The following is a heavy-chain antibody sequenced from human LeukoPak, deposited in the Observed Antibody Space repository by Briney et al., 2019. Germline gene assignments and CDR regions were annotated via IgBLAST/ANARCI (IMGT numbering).Heavy chain of an antibody. V-gene: IGHV4-31*03. CDR2: IYYSGST. Sequence: SETLSLTCTVSGGSISSGGYYWSWIRQHPGKGLEWIGYIYYSGSTYYNPSLKSRVTISVDTSKNQFSLKLSSVTAADTAVYYCARGDSLRLASSYYFDYWGQGTLVTVSS. D-gene: IGHD3-3*01. CDR1: GGSISSGGYY. J-gene: IGHJ4*02. CDR3: ARGDSLRLASSYYFDY.